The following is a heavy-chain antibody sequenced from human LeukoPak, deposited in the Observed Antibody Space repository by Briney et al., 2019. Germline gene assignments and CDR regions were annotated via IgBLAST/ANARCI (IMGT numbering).Heavy chain of an antibody. V-gene: IGHV1-69*01. D-gene: IGHD3-22*01. CDR1: GGTFNNYA. CDR2: IIPIFGSS. J-gene: IGHJ4*02. Sequence: GASVKVSCKASGGTFNNYAINWVRQAPGQGLEWMGGIIPIFGSSNYAQKFQGRVTITADESTSTAYMELSSLRSEDTAVYYCARDLRRRDYYDSSGSEYGYWGQGTLVTVSS. CDR3: ARDLRRRDYYDSSGSEYGY.